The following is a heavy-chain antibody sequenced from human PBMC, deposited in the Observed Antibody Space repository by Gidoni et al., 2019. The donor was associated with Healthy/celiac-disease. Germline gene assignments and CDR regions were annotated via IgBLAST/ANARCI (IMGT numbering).Heavy chain of an antibody. CDR1: GFTFRSYS. CDR3: ARVSFSTISGYGMDV. CDR2: ISSISSTI. V-gene: IGHV3-48*01. D-gene: IGHD1-26*01. J-gene: IGHJ6*02. Sequence: EVQLVESGGGLVQPGGSLRLSCAASGFTFRSYSMNWVRQAPGKGLEWFSYISSISSTIYYADSVKGRFTISRDNAKNSLYLQMNSLRAEDTAVYYCARVSFSTISGYGMDVWGQGTAVTVSS.